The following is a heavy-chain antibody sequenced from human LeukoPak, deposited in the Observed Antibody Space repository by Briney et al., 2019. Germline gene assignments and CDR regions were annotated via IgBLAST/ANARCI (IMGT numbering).Heavy chain of an antibody. CDR1: GYSFTDYY. D-gene: IGHD2-21*01. J-gene: IGHJ5*02. CDR3: ARADRVDGGPYLIGP. CDR2: INPNSGGT. Sequence: ASVKVSFKTSGYSFTDYYMHWLRQAPGQGLEWMGWINPNSGGTSSAQKFQGRVTMTRDTSITTVSMEVRWLTSDDTAIYYCARADRVDGGPYLIGPWGQGTLVTVSS. V-gene: IGHV1-2*02.